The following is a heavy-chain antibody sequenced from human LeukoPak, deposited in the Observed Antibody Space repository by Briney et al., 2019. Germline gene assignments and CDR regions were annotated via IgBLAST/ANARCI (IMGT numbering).Heavy chain of an antibody. D-gene: IGHD5-24*01. V-gene: IGHV1-69*01. J-gene: IGHJ3*02. CDR2: IIPIFGTA. CDR1: GGTFSSYA. Sequence: SVKVSCKASGGTFSSYAISWVRQTPGQGLEWMGGIIPIFGTANYAQKFQGRVTITADESTSTAYMELSSLRSEDTAVYYCARELPWIRRDGYNLGIWGQGTMVTVSS. CDR3: ARELPWIRRDGYNLGI.